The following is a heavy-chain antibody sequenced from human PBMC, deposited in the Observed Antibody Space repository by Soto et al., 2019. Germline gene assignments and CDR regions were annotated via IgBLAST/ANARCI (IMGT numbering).Heavy chain of an antibody. CDR2: INPSGGST. D-gene: IGHD6-13*01. Sequence: ASVKVSCKASGYTFTSYYMHWVRQAPGQGLEWMGIINPSGGSTSYAQKFQGRVTMTRDTSTSTAYMELRSLRSDDTAVYYCARCGVGQQLVNWFDPWGQGTLVTVSS. CDR1: GYTFTSYY. V-gene: IGHV1-46*01. CDR3: ARCGVGQQLVNWFDP. J-gene: IGHJ5*02.